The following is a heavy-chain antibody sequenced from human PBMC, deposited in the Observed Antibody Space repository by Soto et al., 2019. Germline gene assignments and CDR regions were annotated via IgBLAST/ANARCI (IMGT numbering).Heavy chain of an antibody. J-gene: IGHJ5*02. CDR1: GGSISSYY. D-gene: IGHD2-2*01. CDR3: AGVPDR. Sequence: SETLSLTCTVYGGSISSYYWSWIRQPPGKGLEWIGYIYYSGSTNYNPSLKSRVTISVDTSKNQFSLKLSSVTAADTAVYYCAGVPDRWGQGTLVTVSS. CDR2: IYYSGST. V-gene: IGHV4-59*08.